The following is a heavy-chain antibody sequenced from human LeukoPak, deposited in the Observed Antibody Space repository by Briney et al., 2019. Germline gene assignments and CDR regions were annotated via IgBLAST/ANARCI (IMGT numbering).Heavy chain of an antibody. CDR2: ISGSGGST. D-gene: IGHD6-19*01. CDR1: GFTFSSYA. V-gene: IGHV3-23*01. CDR3: AKEGGSGWFSSYNWFDP. J-gene: IGHJ5*02. Sequence: GGSLRLSCAASGFTFSSYAMSWVRQAPGKGLEWVSAISGSGGSTYYADSVKGRFTISRDNSKNTLYLQMNSLRAEDTAVYYCAKEGGSGWFSSYNWFDPWGQGTLVTVSS.